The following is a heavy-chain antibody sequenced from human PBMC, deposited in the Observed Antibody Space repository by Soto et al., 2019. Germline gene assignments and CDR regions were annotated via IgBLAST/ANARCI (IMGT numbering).Heavy chain of an antibody. CDR3: DRATAVAGFDY. J-gene: IGHJ4*02. Sequence: PSETLSLTCAVSGGSISSGGYSWSWIRQPPGKGLEWIGYIYHSGSTYYNPSLKSRVTISVDRSKNQFSLKLSSVTAADTAVYYCDRATAVAGFDYWGQGTLVTVSS. CDR2: IYHSGST. V-gene: IGHV4-30-2*01. D-gene: IGHD6-19*01. CDR1: GGSISSGGYS.